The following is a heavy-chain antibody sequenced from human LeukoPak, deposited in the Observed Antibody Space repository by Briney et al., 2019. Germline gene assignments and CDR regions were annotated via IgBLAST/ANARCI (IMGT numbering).Heavy chain of an antibody. CDR1: GFTFSTYS. CDR3: AREGRWELLKLDY. Sequence: GGSLRLSCAASGFTFSTYSMNWVRQAPGKGLEWVSYISSSSSTIYYADSVKGRFTISRDNAKNSLYLQMNSLRAEDTAVYYCAREGRWELLKLDYWGQGTLVTVSS. J-gene: IGHJ4*02. V-gene: IGHV3-48*04. D-gene: IGHD1-26*01. CDR2: ISSSSSTI.